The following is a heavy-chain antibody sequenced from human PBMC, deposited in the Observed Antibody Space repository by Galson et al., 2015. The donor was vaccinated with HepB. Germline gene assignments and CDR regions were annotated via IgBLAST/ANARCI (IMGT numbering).Heavy chain of an antibody. D-gene: IGHD5-18*01. CDR2: IYYSGST. CDR3: ARLGGYSYVSDY. Sequence: SETLSLTCAVSGGSISSSSYYWGWIRQPPGKGLEWIGSIYYSGSTYYNPSLKSRVTISVDTSKSQFSLNLSSVTAADTAVYYCARLGGYSYVSDYWGQGTLVTVSS. J-gene: IGHJ4*02. CDR1: GGSISSSSYY. V-gene: IGHV4-39*01.